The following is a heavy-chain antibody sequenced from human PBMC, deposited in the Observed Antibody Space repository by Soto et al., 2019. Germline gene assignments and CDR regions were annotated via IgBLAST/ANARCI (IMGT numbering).Heavy chain of an antibody. V-gene: IGHV4-39*01. D-gene: IGHD3-22*01. CDR3: ARLNWEYYYDSSGYYYDY. J-gene: IGHJ4*02. CDR2: IYYSGST. CDR1: GGSISSSSYY. Sequence: SETLSLTCTVSGGSISSSSYYWGWIRQPPGKGLEWIGSIYYSGSTYYNPSLKSRVTISVDTSKNQFSLKLSSVTAADTAVYYCARLNWEYYYDSSGYYYDYWGQGTLVTVSS.